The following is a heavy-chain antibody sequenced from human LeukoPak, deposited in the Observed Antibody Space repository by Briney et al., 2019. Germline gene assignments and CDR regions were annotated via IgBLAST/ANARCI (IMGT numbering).Heavy chain of an antibody. CDR1: GFTFSSYA. Sequence: PGGSLRLSCAASGFTFSSYAMSWVRQAPGKGLEWVSAISGSGGSAYYADSVKGRFTISRDNSKNTLYLQMNSLRAEDTAVYYCAKGYRTSIAARVLHRTVLYYFDYWGQGTLVTVSS. V-gene: IGHV3-23*01. CDR2: ISGSGGSA. CDR3: AKGYRTSIAARVLHRTVLYYFDY. J-gene: IGHJ4*02. D-gene: IGHD6-6*01.